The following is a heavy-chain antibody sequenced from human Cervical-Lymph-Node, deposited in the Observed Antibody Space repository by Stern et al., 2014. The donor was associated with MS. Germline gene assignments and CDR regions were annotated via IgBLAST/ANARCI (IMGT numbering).Heavy chain of an antibody. D-gene: IGHD3-22*01. CDR2: ISPYTSNT. Sequence: QVQLVQSGPEVKKPGASVRVPCKASGYTFTMYGLSWVRQAPGQGLEWMGGISPYTSNTNFAEKFQGRVTLTTDTSTDTAYMELRNLKSDDTAVYYCARVDYYESSGFFMYWGQGTLVTVSS. CDR1: GYTFTMYG. J-gene: IGHJ4*02. CDR3: ARVDYYESSGFFMY. V-gene: IGHV1-18*01.